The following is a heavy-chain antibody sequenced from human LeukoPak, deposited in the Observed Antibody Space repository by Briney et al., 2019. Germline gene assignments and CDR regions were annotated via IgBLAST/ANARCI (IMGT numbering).Heavy chain of an antibody. V-gene: IGHV3-66*01. D-gene: IGHD3-22*01. CDR3: ARDSYYDRSVDY. CDR1: GFTVSSNY. J-gene: IGHJ4*02. CDR2: IHSGGST. Sequence: PGGSLRLSCAASGFTVSSNYMSWVRQAPGKGLEWVSVIHSGGSTYYADSVKGRFTISRDNSKNTLYLQMNSLRAEDTAVYYCARDSYYDRSVDYWGQGTLVTVSS.